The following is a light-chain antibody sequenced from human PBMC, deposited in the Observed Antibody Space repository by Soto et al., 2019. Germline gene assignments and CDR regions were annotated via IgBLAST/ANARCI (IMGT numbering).Light chain of an antibody. CDR3: QQYTT. CDR2: DAS. V-gene: IGKV1-5*01. CDR1: QRISGW. J-gene: IGKJ3*01. Sequence: DIPLTQSPSTLSASVGERVTITCRASQRISGWLAWYQQKPGRAPTLLISDASSLETGVPSRFSGSGSGTEFTITISSVQADDFATYYCQQYTTVGAGTKVDVK.